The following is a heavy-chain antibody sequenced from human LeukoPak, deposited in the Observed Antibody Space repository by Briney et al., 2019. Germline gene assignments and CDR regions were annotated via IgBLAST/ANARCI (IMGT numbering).Heavy chain of an antibody. V-gene: IGHV1-69*06. D-gene: IGHD2-2*01. Sequence: SVKVSCKASGGTFSSYAISWVRQAPGQGLEWMGGIIPIFGTANYAQKFQGRVTITADKSTSTAYMELSSLRSEDTAVYYCARDRSDCSSTSCHYYNWFDPWGQGTLVTVSS. CDR1: GGTFSSYA. CDR3: ARDRSDCSSTSCHYYNWFDP. J-gene: IGHJ5*02. CDR2: IIPIFGTA.